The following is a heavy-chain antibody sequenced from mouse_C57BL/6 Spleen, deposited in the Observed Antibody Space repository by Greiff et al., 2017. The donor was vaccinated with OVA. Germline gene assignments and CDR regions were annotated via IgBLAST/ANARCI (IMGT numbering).Heavy chain of an antibody. D-gene: IGHD4-1*01. CDR2: IDPSDSYT. V-gene: IGHV1-69*01. Sequence: VQLQQPGAELVMPGASVKLSCKASGYTFTSYWMHWVKQRPGQGLEWIGEIDPSDSYTNYNQKFKGKSTLTVDESSSTAYMQLSSLTSEDSAVYYCARKRAGDCDYWGQGTTLTVSS. CDR3: ARKRAGDCDY. CDR1: GYTFTSYW. J-gene: IGHJ2*01.